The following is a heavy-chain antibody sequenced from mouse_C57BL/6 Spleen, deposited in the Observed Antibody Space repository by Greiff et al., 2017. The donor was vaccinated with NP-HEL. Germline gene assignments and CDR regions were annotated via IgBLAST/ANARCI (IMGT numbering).Heavy chain of an antibody. CDR2: IYPGSGST. Sequence: VQLQQPGAELVKPGASVKMSCKASGYTFTSYWITWVKKRPGQGLEWIGDIYPGSGSTNYNEKFKSKATLTVDTSSSTAYMQLSSLTSEDAAVYYCARRDGSPFDYWGQGTTLTVSS. D-gene: IGHD1-1*01. V-gene: IGHV1-55*01. J-gene: IGHJ2*01. CDR3: ARRDGSPFDY. CDR1: GYTFTSYW.